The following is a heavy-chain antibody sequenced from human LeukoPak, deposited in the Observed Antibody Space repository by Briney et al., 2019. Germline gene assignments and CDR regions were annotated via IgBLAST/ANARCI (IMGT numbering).Heavy chain of an antibody. Sequence: GGSLRLSCAASGFTFRTYALHWVRQAPGKGLEYVSAISTNGDGTYYADSVKGRFTISRDNSKNTLYLQMNSLRAEDTAVYYCAKGLLWFGELSSPPHNWFDPWGQGTLVTVSS. V-gene: IGHV3-64*02. J-gene: IGHJ5*02. CDR2: ISTNGDGT. D-gene: IGHD3-10*01. CDR3: AKGLLWFGELSSPPHNWFDP. CDR1: GFTFRTYA.